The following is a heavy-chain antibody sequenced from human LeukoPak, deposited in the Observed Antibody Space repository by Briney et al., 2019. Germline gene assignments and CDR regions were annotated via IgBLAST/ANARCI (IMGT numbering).Heavy chain of an antibody. CDR2: ISSNGGST. CDR3: VKGDTAMVRPWFDP. Sequence: GGSLRLSCSASGCTFSSYAMHWVGQAPGKGLEGVSAISSNGGSTYYADSVKGRVTISRDNSKNTLYLQMSSLRAEDTAVYYCVKGDTAMVRPWFDPWGQGTLVTVSS. V-gene: IGHV3-64D*06. J-gene: IGHJ5*02. D-gene: IGHD5-18*01. CDR1: GCTFSSYA.